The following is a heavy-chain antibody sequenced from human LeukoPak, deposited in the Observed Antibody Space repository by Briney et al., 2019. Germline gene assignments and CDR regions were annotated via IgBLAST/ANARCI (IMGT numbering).Heavy chain of an antibody. CDR2: IIPILDVP. V-gene: IGHV1-69*04. J-gene: IGHJ4*02. Sequence: ASVKVSCKASGGAFSSYSISWVRQAPRQGLEWLGRIIPILDVPYYAQKFQGRVTITADKSTSTVYMELSSLRSEDTAVYFCARVIAAAGHQSYFDIWGQGTLVTVSS. CDR3: ARVIAAAGHQSYFDI. CDR1: GGAFSSYS. D-gene: IGHD6-13*01.